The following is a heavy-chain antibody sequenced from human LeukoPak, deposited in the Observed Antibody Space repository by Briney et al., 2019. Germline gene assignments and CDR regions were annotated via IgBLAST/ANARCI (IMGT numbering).Heavy chain of an antibody. D-gene: IGHD4-11*01. J-gene: IGHJ4*02. CDR1: GFTFSSYA. CDR3: AKGYYGNYVAVDY. V-gene: IGHV3-23*01. Sequence: GGSLRLFCAASGFTFSSYAMIWVRQAPGKGLDWVSSISDNGDDTYYADSVKGRFTISRDKSTNTLYLQMNSLRADDTAVYYCAKGYYGNYVAVDYWGQGTLVTVSS. CDR2: ISDNGDDT.